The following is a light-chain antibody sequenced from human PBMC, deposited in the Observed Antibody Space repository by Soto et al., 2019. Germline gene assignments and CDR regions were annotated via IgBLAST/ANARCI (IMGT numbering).Light chain of an antibody. CDR2: DAS. CDR1: QSVTKY. J-gene: IGKJ1*01. Sequence: EIVLTQSPATLSLSPGERATLSCRASQSVTKYVAWYQQRPGQAPRLLIYDASNRATGIPARFSGSGSGTDFTLTLSSLEPEDVAGYYCQRRSNWPQTFGQGTKVEI. V-gene: IGKV3-11*01. CDR3: QRRSNWPQT.